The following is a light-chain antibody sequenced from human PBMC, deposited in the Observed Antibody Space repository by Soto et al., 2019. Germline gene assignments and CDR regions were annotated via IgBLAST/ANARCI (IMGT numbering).Light chain of an antibody. Sequence: VLTQSPGTLSLSPGDRATLSCRASQSVSSSFLAWYQQKPGQAPRLLIYGASRRATGIPDRFSGSGSETDFTLTISRVEPEDFALYYCQQYGSSRGTFGQGTKLEIK. J-gene: IGKJ2*01. CDR3: QQYGSSRGT. V-gene: IGKV3-20*01. CDR2: GAS. CDR1: QSVSSSF.